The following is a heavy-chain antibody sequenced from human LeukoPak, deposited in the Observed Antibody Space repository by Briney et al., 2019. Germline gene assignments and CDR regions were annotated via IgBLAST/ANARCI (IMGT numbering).Heavy chain of an antibody. CDR2: INSDGSSA. CDR1: GFTFSSYW. CDR3: ARDTLGVAGTDY. Sequence: GGSLRLSCAASGFTFSSYWMHWVRQAPGKGLVWVSRINSDGSSASYADSVKGRFTISRDNAKNTLYLQMNSLRAEDTAAYYCARDTLGVAGTDYWGQGTLVTVSS. J-gene: IGHJ4*02. D-gene: IGHD6-19*01. V-gene: IGHV3-74*01.